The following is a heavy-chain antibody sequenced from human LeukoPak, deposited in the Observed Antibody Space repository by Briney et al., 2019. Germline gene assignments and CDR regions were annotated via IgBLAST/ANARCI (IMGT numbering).Heavy chain of an antibody. CDR1: GFTFRSYA. D-gene: IGHD2-2*01. Sequence: GGSLRLSCAASGFTFRSYAMTWVRQAPGKGLEWVSTISGTGDSTYYADSVKGRFTTSRGNFKNTLYLQLNSLRADDTAVYYCANTGDILVVPAALPWGQGTLVTVSS. J-gene: IGHJ5*02. V-gene: IGHV3-23*01. CDR2: ISGTGDST. CDR3: ANTGDILVVPAALP.